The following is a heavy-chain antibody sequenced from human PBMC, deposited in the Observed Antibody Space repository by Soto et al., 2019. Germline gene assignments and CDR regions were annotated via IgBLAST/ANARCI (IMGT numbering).Heavy chain of an antibody. CDR1: GGSFSGYS. V-gene: IGHV4-34*01. D-gene: IGHD3-3*01. Sequence: PSETLSLTCAVYGGSFSGYSWTWLRQPPGKGLEWIGEINHSGTTDYNPALKSRVTMSVDTSKNQFSLRVTSVTAADTAVYYCARARFDCWSHIYYGLDVWGQGTTVTVSS. CDR3: ARARFDCWSHIYYGLDV. CDR2: INHSGTT. J-gene: IGHJ6*02.